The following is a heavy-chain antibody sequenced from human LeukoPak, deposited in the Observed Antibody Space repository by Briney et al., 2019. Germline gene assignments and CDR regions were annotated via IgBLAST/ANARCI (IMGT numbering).Heavy chain of an antibody. CDR1: GGSFSGYY. J-gene: IGHJ4*02. V-gene: IGHV4-34*01. Sequence: SETLSLTCAVYGGSFSGYYWSWIRQPPGKGLEWIGEINHSGSTNYNPSLKSRVTISVDKSKNQFSLKLSSVTAADTAVYYCARDQGYYDSSGAAFDYWGQGTLVTVSS. CDR3: ARDQGYYDSSGAAFDY. D-gene: IGHD3-22*01. CDR2: INHSGST.